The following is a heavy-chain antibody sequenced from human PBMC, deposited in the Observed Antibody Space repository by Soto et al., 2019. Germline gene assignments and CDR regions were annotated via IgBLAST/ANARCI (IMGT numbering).Heavy chain of an antibody. CDR2: ISSSGSTI. V-gene: IGHV3-48*03. Sequence: PGGSLRLSCAASGFTFSSYEMNWVRQAPGKXLEWVSYISSSGSTIYYADSVKGRFTISRDNAKNSLYLQMNSLRAEDTAVYYCARDTVAALYSSGWYGGGRMDVWGQGTTVTVSS. J-gene: IGHJ6*02. CDR1: GFTFSSYE. D-gene: IGHD6-19*01. CDR3: ARDTVAALYSSGWYGGGRMDV.